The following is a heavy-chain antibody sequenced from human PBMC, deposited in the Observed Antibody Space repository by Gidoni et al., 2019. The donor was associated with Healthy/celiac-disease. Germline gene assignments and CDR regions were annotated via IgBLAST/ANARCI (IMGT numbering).Heavy chain of an antibody. D-gene: IGHD3-22*01. CDR1: GGSISSYY. CDR2: IYYSGST. V-gene: IGHV4-59*01. CDR3: ASGAERDPDYYDSSGYYGY. Sequence: QVQLQESGPGLVKPSATLSLTCTVSGGSISSYYWSWIRQPPVKGLEWIGYIYYSGSTNYNPSLNSRVTISVDTSKNQFSLKLSSVTAADTAVYYCASGAERDPDYYDSSGYYGYWGQGTLVTVSS. J-gene: IGHJ4*02.